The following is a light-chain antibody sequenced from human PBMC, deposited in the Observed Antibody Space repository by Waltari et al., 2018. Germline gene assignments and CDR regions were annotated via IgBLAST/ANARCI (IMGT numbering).Light chain of an antibody. Sequence: DIQMTQSPSTLSASVGDRVTIPCRASQPIGRWLAWYQQKPGKAPRLLIYDASTLEAGVPLRFSGSTSGTEFTLTISSLQPVDFATYYCQEYNTYTFGQGTKLEIK. CDR2: DAS. V-gene: IGKV1-5*01. CDR1: QPIGRW. J-gene: IGKJ2*01. CDR3: QEYNTYT.